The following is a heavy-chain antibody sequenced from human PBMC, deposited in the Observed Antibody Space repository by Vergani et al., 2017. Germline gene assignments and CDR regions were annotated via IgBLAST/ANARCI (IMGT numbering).Heavy chain of an antibody. D-gene: IGHD3-3*01. J-gene: IGHJ6*02. V-gene: IGHV1-8*01. CDR3: ARTGDVLRFLEWFYGDYYYGMDV. CDR1: GYTFTSYD. CDR2: MNPNSGNT. Sequence: QVQLVQSGAEVKKPGASVKVSCKASGYTFTSYDINWVRQATGQGLEWMGWMNPNSGNTGYAQKFQGRVTMTRNTSISTAYMELSSLRSEDTAVYYCARTGDVLRFLEWFYGDYYYGMDVWGQGTTVTVSS.